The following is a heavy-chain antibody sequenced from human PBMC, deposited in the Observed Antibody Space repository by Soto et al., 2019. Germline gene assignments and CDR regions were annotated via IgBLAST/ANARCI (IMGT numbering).Heavy chain of an antibody. D-gene: IGHD4-17*01. CDR1: GDTFSNNA. J-gene: IGHJ3*01. CDR2: IIPLFDTA. V-gene: IGHV1-69*14. CDR3: ARHPPNDDGDLDGFDV. Sequence: QVRLVQSGAEVKKPGSSVRVSCKASGDTFSNNAFSWVRQAPGQGLEWMGGIIPLFDTATYAQSFQARLTITADKSTSTMYMELGSLLSEDTAGYYCARHPPNDDGDLDGFDVWGQGTMITV.